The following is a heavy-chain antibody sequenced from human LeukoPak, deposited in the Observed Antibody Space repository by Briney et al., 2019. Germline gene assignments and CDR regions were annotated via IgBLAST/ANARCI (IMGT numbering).Heavy chain of an antibody. V-gene: IGHV1-8*01. D-gene: IGHD4-17*01. CDR1: GYTFTSYD. Sequence: ASVKVSCKASGYTFTSYDINRVRQASGQGREWMGWMNPNSGNAGYAQKFQGRVTMTRNTSISTAHMELSSLRSEDTAVYYCARGRNGDSDYWGQGTLVTVSS. CDR3: ARGRNGDSDY. CDR2: MNPNSGNA. J-gene: IGHJ4*02.